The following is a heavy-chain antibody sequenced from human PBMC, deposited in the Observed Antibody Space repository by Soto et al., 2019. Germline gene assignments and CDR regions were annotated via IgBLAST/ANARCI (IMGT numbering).Heavy chain of an antibody. Sequence: QVQLQQWGAGLLKPSETLSLTCAVYGGSFSGHYWNWIRQPPGKGLEWIGEINHSGSTKYNPSLNSPVTTSAHTSKDQLPRDLGAGPPGDTAGAYRGEGPDRRGYWGQGTLVTVSS. D-gene: IGHD7-27*01. CDR1: GGSFSGHY. CDR3: GEGPDRRGY. J-gene: IGHJ4*02. V-gene: IGHV4-34*06. CDR2: INHSGST.